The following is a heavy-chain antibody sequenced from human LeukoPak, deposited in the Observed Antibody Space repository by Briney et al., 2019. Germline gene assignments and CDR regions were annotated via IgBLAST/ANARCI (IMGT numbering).Heavy chain of an antibody. CDR1: GFTFSSYA. Sequence: GSLRLSCAASGFTFSSYAMSWVRQAPGKGLEWVSAISGSGGSTYYADSVKGRFTISRDNSKNTLYLQMNSLRAEDTAVYYCAKTHTYYYGSWNWFDPWGQGTLVTVSS. CDR3: AKTHTYYYGSWNWFDP. V-gene: IGHV3-23*01. CDR2: ISGSGGST. D-gene: IGHD3-10*01. J-gene: IGHJ5*02.